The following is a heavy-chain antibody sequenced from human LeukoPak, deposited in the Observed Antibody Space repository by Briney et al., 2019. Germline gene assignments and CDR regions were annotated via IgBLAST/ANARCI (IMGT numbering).Heavy chain of an antibody. CDR1: GFSIAEYA. CDR3: TRDRRDGYNDGYFSL. CDR2: IRSNSYSETR. J-gene: IGHJ2*01. D-gene: IGHD5-24*01. V-gene: IGHV3-49*04. Sequence: GGSLRLSCTASGFSIAEYAMTWVRQAPGRGLEWLGFIRSNSYSETRQYAASVRGRFTISRDDSNSVTYLQMNSLKTEDTAVYFCTRDRRDGYNDGYFSLWGRGTLVTVSS.